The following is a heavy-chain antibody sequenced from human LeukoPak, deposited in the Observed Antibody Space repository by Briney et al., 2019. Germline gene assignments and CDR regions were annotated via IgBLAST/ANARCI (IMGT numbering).Heavy chain of an antibody. J-gene: IGHJ4*02. Sequence: SGRSLTLSCAAAGFSFSSYAMGWVRHAPGEGLEWVSAMSGTGGSTYYADSVKGRFTISRDNSNSTMYLQMNSLRAEDTAVYYCANDPPIANYYDSSGYYPDYWGQGTLVTVSS. CDR3: ANDPPIANYYDSSGYYPDY. CDR2: MSGTGGST. D-gene: IGHD3-22*01. CDR1: GFSFSSYA. V-gene: IGHV3-23*01.